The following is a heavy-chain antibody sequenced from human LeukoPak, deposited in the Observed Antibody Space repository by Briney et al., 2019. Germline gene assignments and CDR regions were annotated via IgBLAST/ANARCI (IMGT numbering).Heavy chain of an antibody. CDR2: INQDGTEK. CDR1: GFTFSTYW. D-gene: IGHD2/OR15-2a*01. V-gene: IGHV3-7*04. Sequence: PGGSLRLSCAVSGFTFSTYWMTWVRQAPGKGLEWVANINQDGTEKNYVDSVKGRFTISRDNAKNSLYLQMNSLRAEDTAVYYCARNMGDYRGQGTLVTVSS. J-gene: IGHJ4*02. CDR3: ARNMGDY.